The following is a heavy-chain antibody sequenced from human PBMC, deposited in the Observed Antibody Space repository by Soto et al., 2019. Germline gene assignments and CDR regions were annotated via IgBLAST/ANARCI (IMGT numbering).Heavy chain of an antibody. Sequence: SETLSLTCTVSGGSITGYYWSWIRQPPGKGLEWIGEINHSGSTNYNPSLKSRVTISVDTSKNQFSLKLSSVTAADTAVYYCARGSRKGITIFGVVTNWFDPWGQGTLVTVSS. J-gene: IGHJ5*02. CDR1: GGSITGYY. CDR2: INHSGST. V-gene: IGHV4-34*01. D-gene: IGHD3-3*01. CDR3: ARGSRKGITIFGVVTNWFDP.